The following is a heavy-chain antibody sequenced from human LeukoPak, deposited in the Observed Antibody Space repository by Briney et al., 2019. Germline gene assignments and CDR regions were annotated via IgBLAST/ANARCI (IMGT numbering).Heavy chain of an antibody. D-gene: IGHD3-10*01. CDR1: GYTFSGYY. CDR2: INPNSGGT. CDR3: ARPLRVTMVRGAAFRASSDFDP. J-gene: IGHJ5*02. V-gene: IGHV1-2*02. Sequence: ASVKVSCKASGYTFSGYYMHWVRQAPGQGLEWMGWINPNSGGTNYAQKFQGRVTMTRDTSISTAYMELSRLRYDDTAVYYCARPLRVTMVRGAAFRASSDFDPWGQGALVTVSS.